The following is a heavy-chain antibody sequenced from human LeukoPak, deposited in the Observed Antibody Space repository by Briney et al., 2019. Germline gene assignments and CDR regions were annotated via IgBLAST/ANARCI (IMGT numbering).Heavy chain of an antibody. V-gene: IGHV4-34*01. CDR2: INHGGST. D-gene: IGHD5-18*01. CDR3: ARALNYSDGCGGYYYYYMDV. Sequence: PSETLSLTCAVYGGSFSGYYWSWIRQPPGKGLGWIGEINHGGSTNYNPSLKSRVTISVDTSKNQFSLKLSSVTAADTGVYYCARALNYSDGCGGYYYYYMDVWGKGTTVTVSS. J-gene: IGHJ6*03. CDR1: GGSFSGYY.